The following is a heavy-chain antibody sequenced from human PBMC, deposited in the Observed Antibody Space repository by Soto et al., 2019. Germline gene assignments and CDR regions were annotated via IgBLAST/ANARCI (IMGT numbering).Heavy chain of an antibody. CDR3: ARENSGLGVR. D-gene: IGHD6-19*01. J-gene: IGHJ4*02. Sequence: EVQLVESGGGLVQPGGSLRLSCAASEFTFSIYWMNWVRQAPGKGLEWVANIKQDGSEKYYVDSVKGRFTISRDNAKNSLYLQMNSLRAEDTAVYFCARENSGLGVRWGQGTLVTVSS. CDR2: IKQDGSEK. CDR1: EFTFSIYW. V-gene: IGHV3-7*01.